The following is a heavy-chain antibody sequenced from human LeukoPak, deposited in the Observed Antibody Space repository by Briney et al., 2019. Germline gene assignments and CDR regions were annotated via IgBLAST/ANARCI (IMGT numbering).Heavy chain of an antibody. D-gene: IGHD3-10*01. CDR1: GFTFSSYW. J-gene: IGHJ4*02. Sequence: GGSLRLSCAASGFTFSSYWMHWVRQAPGKGLVWVSRINSDGSSTSYADSVKGRFTISRDNAKNTLYLQMNSLRAEDTAIYYCAKKGYAGSGTYSYYFDYWGQGALVTVSS. CDR3: AKKGYAGSGTYSYYFDY. CDR2: INSDGSST. V-gene: IGHV3-74*01.